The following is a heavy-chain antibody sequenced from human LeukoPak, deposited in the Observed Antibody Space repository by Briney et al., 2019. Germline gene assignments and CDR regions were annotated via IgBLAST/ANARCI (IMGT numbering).Heavy chain of an antibody. V-gene: IGHV1-69*08. CDR1: GGIFNSYT. CDR2: FIPILDKA. J-gene: IGHJ6*02. D-gene: IGHD7-27*01. Sequence: ASVKVSCKASGGIFNSYTVSWVRQALGKRFEWMGRFIPILDKADYSQRFRGRVTISADKSTTTVYMEVHRLRSDDTAVYYCARDGLPGDGMDVWGQGTTVTVSS. CDR3: ARDGLPGDGMDV.